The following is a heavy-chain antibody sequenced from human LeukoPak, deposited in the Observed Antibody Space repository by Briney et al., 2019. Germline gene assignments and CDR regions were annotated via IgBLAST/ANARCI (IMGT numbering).Heavy chain of an antibody. V-gene: IGHV4-59*08. CDR3: ARQKARGYYYYGMDV. CDR1: GGSISSYY. CDR2: IYYSGST. J-gene: IGHJ6*02. Sequence: SETLSLTCTVSGGSISSYYWSWIRQPPGKGLEWIGYIYYSGSTNYNPSLKSRVTISVDTSKNQFSLKLSSETAADTAVYYCARQKARGYYYYGMDVWGQGTTVTVSS.